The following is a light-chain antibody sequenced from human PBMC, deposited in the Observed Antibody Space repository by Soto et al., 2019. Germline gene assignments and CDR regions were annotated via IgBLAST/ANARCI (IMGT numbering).Light chain of an antibody. CDR1: QGIRSW. Sequence: DIQMTQSPSSAPASVGDRVTITCRASQGIRSWLAWYQQKPGKAPKLLIFAASSLQSGVPSRFRGRGSGTEFTLTISSLQTEDFATYYCQQTDSFPLSFGGGTKVELK. CDR3: QQTDSFPLS. J-gene: IGKJ4*01. V-gene: IGKV1D-12*01. CDR2: AAS.